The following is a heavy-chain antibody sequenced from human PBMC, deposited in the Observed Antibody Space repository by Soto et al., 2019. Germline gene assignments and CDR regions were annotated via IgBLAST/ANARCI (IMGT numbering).Heavy chain of an antibody. Sequence: SVKVSCKASGGTFSSYAISWVRQAPGQGLEWMGGIIPIFGTANYAQKFQGRVTITADESTSTAYMELSGLRPDDTAVYYCARRKERSGPHYFDYWGQGSQVTVSS. D-gene: IGHD6-25*01. J-gene: IGHJ4*02. CDR2: IIPIFGTA. CDR3: ARRKERSGPHYFDY. CDR1: GGTFSSYA. V-gene: IGHV1-69*13.